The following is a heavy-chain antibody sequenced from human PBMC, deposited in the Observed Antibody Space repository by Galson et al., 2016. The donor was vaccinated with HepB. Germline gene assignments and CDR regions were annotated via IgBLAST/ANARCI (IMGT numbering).Heavy chain of an antibody. CDR3: ARGILSGYFYFDD. J-gene: IGHJ4*01. CDR1: Y. D-gene: IGHD3-9*01. CDR2: IYHSGDS. V-gene: IGHV4-31*02. Sequence: YWSWLHQVPGKGLEWIGYIYHSGDSYYNPSVESRVTLSIDASKNQFSLRLTSVTAADTAVYYCARGILSGYFYFDDWGQGTLVTVSS.